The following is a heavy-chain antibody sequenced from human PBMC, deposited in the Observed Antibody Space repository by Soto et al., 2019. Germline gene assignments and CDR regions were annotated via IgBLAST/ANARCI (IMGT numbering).Heavy chain of an antibody. V-gene: IGHV4-59*01. CDR3: ARAGVVPADYPGYYYYYMDV. Sequence: PSETLSLTCTVSGGSISSYYWSWIRQPPGKGLEWIGYIYYSGSTNYNPSLKSRVTISVDTSKNQFSLKLSSVTAADTAVYYCARAGVVPADYPGYYYYYMDVWGKGTTVTVSS. D-gene: IGHD2-2*01. CDR2: IYYSGST. CDR1: GGSISSYY. J-gene: IGHJ6*03.